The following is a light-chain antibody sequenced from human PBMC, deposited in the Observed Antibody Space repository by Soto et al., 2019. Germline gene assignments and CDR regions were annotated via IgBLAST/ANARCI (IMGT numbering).Light chain of an antibody. J-gene: IGKJ5*01. CDR2: DAS. Sequence: VFTQSPSTLSVHPGERATLSCRAIQSVSSYLAWYQQKPGQAPRLLIYDASNRATGIPARFSGSGSGTDFTLTISSLEPEDFAVYYCQQRINSSPLIPFGQGTRLQNK. CDR3: QQRINSSPLIP. V-gene: IGKV3-11*01. CDR1: QSVSSY.